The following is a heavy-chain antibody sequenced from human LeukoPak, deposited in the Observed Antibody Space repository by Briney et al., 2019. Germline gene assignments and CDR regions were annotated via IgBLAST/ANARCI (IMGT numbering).Heavy chain of an antibody. J-gene: IGHJ2*01. CDR2: TYYRSKCSN. Sequence: SQTLSLTCAISGDSVSSNSAAWNWIRQSPSRGLEWLGRTYYRSKCSNDYAVSVKSRITINPDTSQNQFSLQLNSLTPEDTAVYYCARAPIGGWYFDLWGRGTLVTVSS. CDR1: GDSVSSNSAA. D-gene: IGHD2-15*01. V-gene: IGHV6-1*01. CDR3: ARAPIGGWYFDL.